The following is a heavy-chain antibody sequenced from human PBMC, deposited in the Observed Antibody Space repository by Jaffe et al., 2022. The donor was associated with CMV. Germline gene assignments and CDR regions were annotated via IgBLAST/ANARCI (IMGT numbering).Heavy chain of an antibody. J-gene: IGHJ6*03. Sequence: QLQLQESGPGLVKPSETLSLTCTVSGGSISSASYYWGWIRQPPGKGLEWIGSIYYSGSTYYNPSLRSRVTISVDTSKNQFSLRLSSVTAADTAVYYCASQGGGSYISDPQYYYYMDVWGTGTTVTVSS. V-gene: IGHV4-39*01. CDR2: IYYSGST. CDR1: GGSISSASYY. D-gene: IGHD1-26*01. CDR3: ASQGGGSYISDPQYYYYMDV.